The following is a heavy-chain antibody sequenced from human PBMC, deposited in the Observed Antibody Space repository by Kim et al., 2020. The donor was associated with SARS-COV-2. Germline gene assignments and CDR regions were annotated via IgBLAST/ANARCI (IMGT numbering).Heavy chain of an antibody. CDR1: GGSFSGYY. Sequence: SETLSLTCAVYGGSFSGYYWSWIRQPPGKGLEWIGEINHSGSTNYNPSLKSRVTISVDTTKNQCSLKLSSVTAADTAVYYCARGVGEYSILLWFGELYYYYGMDVWGQGTTVTVSS. J-gene: IGHJ6*02. CDR3: ARGVGEYSILLWFGELYYYYGMDV. V-gene: IGHV4-34*01. D-gene: IGHD3-10*01. CDR2: INHSGST.